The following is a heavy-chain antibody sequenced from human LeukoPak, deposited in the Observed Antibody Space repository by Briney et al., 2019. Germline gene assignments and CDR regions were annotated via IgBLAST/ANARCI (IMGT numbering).Heavy chain of an antibody. CDR3: ARNQKGFDY. Sequence: ASVKVSCKASGYTFTSNYIHWVRQAPGQGLEWMGMIYPRDGSTSYAQKFQGRVTVTRGTSTSTVHMELSGLRSEDTAVYYCARNQKGFDYWGQGTLVTVSS. CDR1: GYTFTSNY. V-gene: IGHV1-46*01. CDR2: IYPRDGST. J-gene: IGHJ4*02.